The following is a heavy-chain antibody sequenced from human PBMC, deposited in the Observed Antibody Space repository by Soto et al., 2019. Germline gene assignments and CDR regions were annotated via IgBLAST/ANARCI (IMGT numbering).Heavy chain of an antibody. CDR1: GGSISSYY. CDR3: ARDRGYYGDSPYYYYYIDV. J-gene: IGHJ6*03. V-gene: IGHV4-59*01. CDR2: IYYSGST. D-gene: IGHD4-17*01. Sequence: QVQLQESGPGLVKPSETLSLTCTVSGGSISSYYWSWIRQPPGKGLEWIGYIYYSGSTNYNPSLMSRVTISVDTSRNQFSLKLTSVTAADTAVYYCARDRGYYGDSPYYYYYIDVWGKGTTVTASS.